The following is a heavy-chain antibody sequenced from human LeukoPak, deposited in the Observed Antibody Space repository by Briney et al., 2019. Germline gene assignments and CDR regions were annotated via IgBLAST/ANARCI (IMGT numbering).Heavy chain of an antibody. CDR2: IKQDGSEK. D-gene: IGHD1-26*01. CDR3: AGAARGATDAFDI. V-gene: IGHV3-7*01. J-gene: IGHJ3*02. Sequence: GGSLRLSCAASGFTFSSYWMSWVRQAPGKGLEWVANIKQDGSEKYYVDSVKGRFTISRDNAKNSLYLQMNSLRAEDTAVYYCAGAARGATDAFDIWGQGTMVTVSS. CDR1: GFTFSSYW.